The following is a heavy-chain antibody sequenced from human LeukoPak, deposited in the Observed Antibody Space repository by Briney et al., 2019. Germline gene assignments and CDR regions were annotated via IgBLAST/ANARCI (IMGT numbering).Heavy chain of an antibody. CDR3: AGGLRAPPQYYDFWSGYRRVWPRWFDP. V-gene: IGHV4-31*03. J-gene: IGHJ5*02. CDR1: GGSISSGGYY. Sequence: KPSETLSLTCTVSGGSISSGGYYWSWIRQHPGKGLEWIGYIYYSGSTYYNPSLKSRVTISVDTSKNQFSLKLSSVTAADTAVYYCAGGLRAPPQYYDFWSGYRRVWPRWFDPWGQGTLVTVSS. D-gene: IGHD3-3*01. CDR2: IYYSGST.